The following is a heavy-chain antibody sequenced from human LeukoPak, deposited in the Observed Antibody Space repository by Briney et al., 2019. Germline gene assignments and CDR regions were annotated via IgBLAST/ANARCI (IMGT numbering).Heavy chain of an antibody. D-gene: IGHD3-10*01. V-gene: IGHV3-23*01. J-gene: IGHJ4*02. Sequence: GGSLRLSCAASGFTFSSYAMSWVRQAPGKGLEWVSAISGSGGSTYYADSVKGRFTISRDNSKNTLYLQMNSLRAEDTAVYYCAKLLYCGSGSYPYYFDYWGQGTLVTVSS. CDR1: GFTFSSYA. CDR3: AKLLYCGSGSYPYYFDY. CDR2: ISGSGGST.